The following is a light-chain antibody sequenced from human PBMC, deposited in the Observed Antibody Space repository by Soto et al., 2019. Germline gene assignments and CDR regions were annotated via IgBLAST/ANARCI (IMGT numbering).Light chain of an antibody. CDR3: QQYGSSLRWT. Sequence: EIVLTQSPGTLSLSPGERATLSCRASQSVSSRYLAWYQQKPGQAPRLLIYGASSRATGISDRFSGSGSGTDFTLTISRLEAEDFAVYYCQQYGSSLRWTFGQGTKVEIK. CDR2: GAS. V-gene: IGKV3-20*01. J-gene: IGKJ1*01. CDR1: QSVSSRY.